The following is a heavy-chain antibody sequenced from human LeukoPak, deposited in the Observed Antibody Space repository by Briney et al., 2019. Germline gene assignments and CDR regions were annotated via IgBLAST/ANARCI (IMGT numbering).Heavy chain of an antibody. V-gene: IGHV3-21*06. CDR3: ARSGITMVRGINWFDP. CDR2: ISSSSSYI. Sequence: GGSLRLSCAASGFTFSRYNMNWVRQAPGKGLEWVSSISSSSSYIYYADSVKGRFTISRDNAKNSLYLQMNSLRAEDTAVYYCARSGITMVRGINWFDPWGQGTLVTVSS. J-gene: IGHJ5*02. CDR1: GFTFSRYN. D-gene: IGHD3-10*01.